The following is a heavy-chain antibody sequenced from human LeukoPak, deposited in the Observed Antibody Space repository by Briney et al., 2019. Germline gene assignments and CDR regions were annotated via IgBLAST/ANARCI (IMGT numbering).Heavy chain of an antibody. CDR1: GITFSSLW. J-gene: IGHJ2*01. CDR2: IKHDGSEE. Sequence: GGSLRLSCAASGITFSSLWMSWFRQAPGKGLEWVADIKHDGSEEHYVASVKGRFTISRDNAKLYLQMNSLRAEDTAVYYCARGRIEYYDGSALIYWYFDLWGRGTLVTVSS. D-gene: IGHD3-22*01. CDR3: ARGRIEYYDGSALIYWYFDL. V-gene: IGHV3-7*01.